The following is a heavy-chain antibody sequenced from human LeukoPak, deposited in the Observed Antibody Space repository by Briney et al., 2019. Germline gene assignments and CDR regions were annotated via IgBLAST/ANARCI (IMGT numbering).Heavy chain of an antibody. Sequence: ASVKVSCKASGYTFTSYYMHWVRQAPGQGLEWMGIINPSGGSTSYAQKFQGRVTMTRDTSTSTVYMELSSLRSEDTAVYYCARDHVAGQKYNWFDPWGQGTLVTVSS. CDR1: GYTFTSYY. CDR3: ARDHVAGQKYNWFDP. J-gene: IGHJ5*02. CDR2: INPSGGST. D-gene: IGHD6-19*01. V-gene: IGHV1-46*01.